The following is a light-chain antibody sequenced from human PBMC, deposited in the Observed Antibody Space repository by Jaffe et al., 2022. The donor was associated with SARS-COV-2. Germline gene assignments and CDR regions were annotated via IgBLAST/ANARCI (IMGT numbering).Light chain of an antibody. J-gene: IGLJ1*01. CDR1: NSNIGRNS. V-gene: IGLV1-44*01. Sequence: QSVLTQPPSASGTPGQRVTISCSGSNSNIGRNSVSWYQQLPGTAPRLLIYNDYDRPSGVSDRFSGSKSGTSASLAISGLQSEDEADYFCAAWDDSLNGYVFGTGAKVTVL. CDR3: AAWDDSLNGYV. CDR2: NDY.